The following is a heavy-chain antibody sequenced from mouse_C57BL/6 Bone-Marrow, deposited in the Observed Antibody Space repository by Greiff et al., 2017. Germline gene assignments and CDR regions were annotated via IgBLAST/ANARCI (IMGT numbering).Heavy chain of an antibody. CDR2: IDPENGDT. CDR3: TTLTGWYFDV. V-gene: IGHV14-4*01. CDR1: GFNIKDDY. Sequence: EVQLQQSGAELVRPGASVKLSCTASGFNIKDDYMHWVKQRPEQGLEWIGWIDPENGDTEYASKFQGKATITADTSSNPAYLQLSSLTSEDTAVYYCTTLTGWYFDVWGTGTTVTVSS. D-gene: IGHD4-1*01. J-gene: IGHJ1*03.